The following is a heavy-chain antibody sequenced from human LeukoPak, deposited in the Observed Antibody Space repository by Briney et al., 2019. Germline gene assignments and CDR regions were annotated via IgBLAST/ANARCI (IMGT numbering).Heavy chain of an antibody. J-gene: IGHJ4*02. D-gene: IGHD2-8*01. CDR1: GGTFSSYA. CDR2: ISTNNGNT. Sequence: ASVKVSCKASGGTFSSYAISWVRQAPGQGLEWMGWISTNNGNTNYAQNLQGRVTMTKDTSTSTAYMELRSLRSDDTAVYYCALISYCTSVTCYFLDYWGQGTLVSDSS. CDR3: ALISYCTSVTCYFLDY. V-gene: IGHV1-18*01.